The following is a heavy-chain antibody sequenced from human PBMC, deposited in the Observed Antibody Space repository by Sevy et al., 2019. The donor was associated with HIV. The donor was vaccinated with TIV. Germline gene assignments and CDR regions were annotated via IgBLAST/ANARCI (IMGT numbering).Heavy chain of an antibody. J-gene: IGHJ6*02. CDR3: ARGLAALPGYYYGMDV. Sequence: GGSLRLSCAASGFTFSSYGMNWVRQAPGKGLEWVSYISDISSAIYYADSVKGRFTISRDNAKKSLYLQMNSLRAEDTAVYYCARGLAALPGYYYGMDVWGQGTTVTVSS. V-gene: IGHV3-48*01. CDR1: GFTFSSYG. CDR2: ISDISSAI. D-gene: IGHD6-6*01.